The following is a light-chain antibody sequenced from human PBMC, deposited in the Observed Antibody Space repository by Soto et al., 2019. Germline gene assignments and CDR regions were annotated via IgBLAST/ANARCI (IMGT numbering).Light chain of an antibody. V-gene: IGKV1-39*01. CDR1: QSIGTY. CDR2: AAS. Sequence: DLQMTQSPSSLSASVGDRVTITCRASQSIGTYLHWYQQKSGKAPKLLIYAASSLQSGVPSRFTGSGSGTDFTLTITSLQPEDFATYYCQQSYSTPRTFGQGTKLEIK. CDR3: QQSYSTPRT. J-gene: IGKJ2*01.